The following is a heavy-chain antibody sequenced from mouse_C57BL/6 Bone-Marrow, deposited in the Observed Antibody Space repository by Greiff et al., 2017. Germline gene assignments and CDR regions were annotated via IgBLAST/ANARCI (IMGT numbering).Heavy chain of an antibody. D-gene: IGHD1-1*01. CDR3: ARHEDYYSSSHPDYFDY. CDR1: GYTFTEYT. V-gene: IGHV1-62-2*01. J-gene: IGHJ2*01. Sequence: QVQLQQSGAELVQPGASVTLSCKASGYTFTEYTIHWVQQRSGQGLEWIGWFYTGSGSIKYNEKFTDTATLTADPTSSTVYMELSRLPSDDSEVSCGARHEDYYSSSHPDYFDYWGQGTTLTVSS. CDR2: FYTGSGSI.